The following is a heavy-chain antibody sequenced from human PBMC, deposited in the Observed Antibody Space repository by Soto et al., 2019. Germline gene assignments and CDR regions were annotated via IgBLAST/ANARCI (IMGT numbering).Heavy chain of an antibody. CDR1: GFTFSNAW. V-gene: IGHV3-15*01. CDR2: IKSKTDGGTT. CDR3: TTTSSMIVVVNPDAFDI. D-gene: IGHD3-22*01. Sequence: GGSLRLSCAASGFTFSNAWMSWVRQAPGKGLEWVGRIKSKTDGGTTDYAAPVKGRFTISRDDSKNTLYPQMNSLKTEDTAVYYCTTTSSMIVVVNPDAFDIWGQGTMVTVSS. J-gene: IGHJ3*02.